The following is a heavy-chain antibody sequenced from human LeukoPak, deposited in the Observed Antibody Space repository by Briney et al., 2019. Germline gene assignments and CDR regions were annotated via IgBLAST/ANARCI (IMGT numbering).Heavy chain of an antibody. V-gene: IGHV4-4*07. J-gene: IGHJ6*02. CDR1: GGSISSYY. CDR3: ARDRYYGSGSYYNHYYGMDA. D-gene: IGHD3-10*01. Sequence: SETLSLTCTVSGGSISSYYWSWIRRPAGKGLEWIGRIYTSGSTNYNPSLKSRVTMSVDTSKNQFSLKLSSVTAADTAVYYCARDRYYGSGSYYNHYYGMDAWGQGTTVTVSS. CDR2: IYTSGST.